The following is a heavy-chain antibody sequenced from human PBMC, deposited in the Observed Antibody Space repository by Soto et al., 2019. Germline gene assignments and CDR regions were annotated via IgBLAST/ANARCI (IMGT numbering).Heavy chain of an antibody. CDR3: ARDGQWLPRDGLRSSYYFDY. D-gene: IGHD6-19*01. CDR2: IWYDGGNK. J-gene: IGHJ4*02. Sequence: QVQLVESGGGVDQPGRSLRLSCAASGFNFSSYVMHWVRQAPGKGLEWVAVIWYDGGNKYYADSVKGRFTISRDNSKNTLYLKMNSLRAEDTAVYYCARDGQWLPRDGLRSSYYFDYWGQGTLVPVSS. CDR1: GFNFSSYV. V-gene: IGHV3-33*01.